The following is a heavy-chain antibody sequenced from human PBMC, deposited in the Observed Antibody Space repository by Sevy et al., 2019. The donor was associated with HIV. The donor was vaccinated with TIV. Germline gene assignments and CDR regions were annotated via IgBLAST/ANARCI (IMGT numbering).Heavy chain of an antibody. CDR1: GFTFSKYS. V-gene: IGHV3-23*01. CDR2: LSFGCGEI. CDR3: AREGCTKPHDY. J-gene: IGHJ4*02. Sequence: GGCLRLSCAASGFTFSKYSMSWVRQPPGKGLEWVSTLSFGCGEINYADSVKGRFTISRVNSKSSVYLQMNILRPEDTAVYYCAREGCTKPHDYWGQGTLVRVSS. D-gene: IGHD2-8*01.